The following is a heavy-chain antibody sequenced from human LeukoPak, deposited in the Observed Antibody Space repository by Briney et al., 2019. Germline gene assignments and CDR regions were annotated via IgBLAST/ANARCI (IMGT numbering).Heavy chain of an antibody. CDR2: INPSGGST. CDR1: GYTFTSYY. CDR3: ARDQSGIFYYDSSGYYAPHY. J-gene: IGHJ4*02. V-gene: IGHV1-46*01. D-gene: IGHD3-22*01. Sequence: ASVKVSCKASGYTFTSYYMHWVRQAPGQGLEWMGIINPSGGSTSYAQKFQGRVTMTRDTSTSTVYMELSSLRSEDTAVYYCARDQSGIFYYDSSGYYAPHYWGQGTLVTVSS.